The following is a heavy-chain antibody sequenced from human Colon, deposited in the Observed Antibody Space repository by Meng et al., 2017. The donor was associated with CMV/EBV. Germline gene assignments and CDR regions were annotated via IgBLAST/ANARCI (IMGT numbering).Heavy chain of an antibody. J-gene: IGHJ6*02. Sequence: ETLSLTCAASGSSFSNSWMIWVRRAPGKGLEWVAKTNEDGSDKYYVDSVKGRFTISRDNAKDSLYLQIDSLRAEDTGVYYCAREVVPGRRMDVWGQGTTVTVSS. V-gene: IGHV3-7*01. CDR1: GSSFSNSW. D-gene: IGHD6-6*01. CDR2: TNEDGSDK. CDR3: AREVVPGRRMDV.